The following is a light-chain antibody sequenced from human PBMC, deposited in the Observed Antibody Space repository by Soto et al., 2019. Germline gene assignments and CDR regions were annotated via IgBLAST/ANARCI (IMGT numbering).Light chain of an antibody. CDR2: GAS. CDR3: QQYGSSIT. Sequence: EILMTQSPATLSVSPGERVTFSCRASQSVSYYLAWYQQKPGQAPRLLIYGASTRATGIPDRFSGSGSGTDFTLTISRLEPEDFAVYYCQQYGSSITFGQGTRLEI. CDR1: QSVSYY. J-gene: IGKJ5*01. V-gene: IGKV3-20*01.